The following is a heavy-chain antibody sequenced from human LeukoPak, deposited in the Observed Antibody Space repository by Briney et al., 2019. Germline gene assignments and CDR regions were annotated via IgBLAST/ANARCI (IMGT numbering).Heavy chain of an antibody. Sequence: GGSLRLSCAASGFTFSSYAMHWVRQAPGKGLEWVAVISYDGSNKYYADSVKGRFTISRDNSKNMLYLQMNSLRAEDTAVYYCARGWSGRNYDSSGYHAFDIWGQGTMVTVSS. V-gene: IGHV3-30*14. CDR1: GFTFSSYA. CDR3: ARGWSGRNYDSSGYHAFDI. D-gene: IGHD3-22*01. J-gene: IGHJ3*02. CDR2: ISYDGSNK.